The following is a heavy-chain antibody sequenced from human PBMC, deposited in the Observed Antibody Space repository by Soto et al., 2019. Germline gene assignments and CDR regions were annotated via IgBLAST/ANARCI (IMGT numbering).Heavy chain of an antibody. CDR1: GGSISTYY. D-gene: IGHD2-15*01. CDR3: ARASGCSGDSCAFDP. J-gene: IGHJ5*02. V-gene: IGHV4-59*01. CDR2: IYYTGST. Sequence: PSETLSLTCTVSGGSISTYYWSWIRQPPGKGLEWIGYIYYTGSTNYNPSLKSRVTISVDTSKNQFSLKLSSVTAADTAVYYCARASGCSGDSCAFDPWGQGTLLTVSS.